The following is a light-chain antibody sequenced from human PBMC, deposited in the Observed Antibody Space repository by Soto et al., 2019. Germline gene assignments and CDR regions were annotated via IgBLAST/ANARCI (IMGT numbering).Light chain of an antibody. CDR1: RSVLYNVNNKSY. Sequence: DFVMTQSPDSLAVSLGERATINCKSSRSVLYNVNNKSYLAWYQQKPGQPPQLLIYWASIRESGVPDRFSGSGSGTDFALTISSLQAEDVAVYYCQQYYTTPWTFGQGTKVDIK. CDR2: WAS. CDR3: QQYYTTPWT. J-gene: IGKJ1*01. V-gene: IGKV4-1*01.